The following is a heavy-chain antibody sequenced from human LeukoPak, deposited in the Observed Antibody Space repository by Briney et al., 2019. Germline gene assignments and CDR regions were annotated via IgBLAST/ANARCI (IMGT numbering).Heavy chain of an antibody. J-gene: IGHJ4*02. Sequence: PSETLSLTCTASGGSISSYYWSWIRQPPGKGLEWIGYIYYSGSTNYNPSLKSRVTISVDTSKNQFSLKLSSVTAADTAVYYCATIRTVGYCSSTSCYAEGPFDHWGQGTLVTVSS. CDR2: IYYSGST. D-gene: IGHD2-2*01. CDR3: ATIRTVGYCSSTSCYAEGPFDH. V-gene: IGHV4-59*01. CDR1: GGSISSYY.